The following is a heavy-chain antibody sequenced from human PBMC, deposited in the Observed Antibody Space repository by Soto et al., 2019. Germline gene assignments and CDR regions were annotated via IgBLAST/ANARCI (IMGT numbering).Heavy chain of an antibody. V-gene: IGHV3-23*01. CDR1: GFTFSNYA. Sequence: EVQLLESGGNLVQLGGSLRLSCAAYGFTFSNYAMSWVRQAPGKGLGWVSAISSSGRQTDDASSVRGRFTILRDHSKNALYLQMSSLRAGDTAVYYCAKDRTTFGVITQYFFDSWGQGTLVAVSS. CDR3: AKDRTTFGVITQYFFDS. J-gene: IGHJ4*02. D-gene: IGHD3-3*01. CDR2: ISSSGRQT.